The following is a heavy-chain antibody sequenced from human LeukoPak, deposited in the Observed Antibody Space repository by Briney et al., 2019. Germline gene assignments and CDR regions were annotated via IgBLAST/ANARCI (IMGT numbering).Heavy chain of an antibody. D-gene: IGHD3-22*01. CDR2: FDPEDGET. Sequence: GASVKVSCKVSGYTLTELSMHWVRQAPGKGLEWMGGFDPEDGETIYAQKFQGRVTMTEDTSTDTAYMELSSLRSEDTAIYYCARGSGETGGYYYVYWGRGTPVTVSS. V-gene: IGHV1-24*01. J-gene: IGHJ4*02. CDR1: GYTLTELS. CDR3: ARGSGETGGYYYVY.